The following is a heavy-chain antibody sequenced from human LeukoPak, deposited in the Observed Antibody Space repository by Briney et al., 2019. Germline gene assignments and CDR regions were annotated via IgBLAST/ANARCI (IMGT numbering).Heavy chain of an antibody. Sequence: GGSLRLSCAASGLRLNGYWMSWFRRAPGKGLEWVANIKQDGSKAFYVDSVKGRFTISRDNTKNSLYLQMNSLRADDTAVYYCATLGDIAVVDDSFHLWGQGTTVTVSS. CDR3: ATLGDIAVVDDSFHL. CDR1: GLRLNGYW. J-gene: IGHJ3*01. D-gene: IGHD2-15*01. CDR2: IKQDGSKA. V-gene: IGHV3-7*01.